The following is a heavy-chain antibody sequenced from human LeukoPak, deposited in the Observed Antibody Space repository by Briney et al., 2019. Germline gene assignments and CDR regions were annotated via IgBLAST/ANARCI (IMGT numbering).Heavy chain of an antibody. CDR1: RGSVSSSSYY. D-gene: IGHD1-26*01. J-gene: IGHJ5*02. V-gene: IGHV4-39*01. Sequence: PSETLFLTCTVSRGSVSSSSYYWGWIRQPPGKGLEWIGSIYYNEYTYYNPSLKSRVTISVDTSKNQFSLKLSSVTAADTAVYYCARHEYSGSYYGLSWFDPWGPGTLVTVSS. CDR2: IYYNEYT. CDR3: ARHEYSGSYYGLSWFDP.